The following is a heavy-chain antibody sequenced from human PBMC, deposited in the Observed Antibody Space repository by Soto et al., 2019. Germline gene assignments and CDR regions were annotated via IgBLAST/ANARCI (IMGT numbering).Heavy chain of an antibody. Sequence: GASVKVSCKASGGTFSSYAISWVRQAPGQGLEWMGGIIPIFGTANYAQKFQGRVMITADESTSTAYMELSSLRSEDTAVYYCARDFDVVAGVYYYYGMDVWGQGTTVTVSS. CDR1: GGTFSSYA. CDR3: ARDFDVVAGVYYYYGMDV. D-gene: IGHD2-15*01. V-gene: IGHV1-69*13. CDR2: IIPIFGTA. J-gene: IGHJ6*02.